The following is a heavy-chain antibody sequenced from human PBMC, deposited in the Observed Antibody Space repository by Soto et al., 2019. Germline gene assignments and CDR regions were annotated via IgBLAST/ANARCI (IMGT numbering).Heavy chain of an antibody. CDR3: AKLRGEYTVFDY. V-gene: IGHV3-7*03. CDR1: GFTFSNYW. CDR2: IKQDGSVK. D-gene: IGHD4-17*01. Sequence: GGSLRLSCAPSGFTFSNYWMSWVRQAPGQGLEWVASIKQDGSVKHYVDSVKGRFTISRDNAEKSLHLQMNSLRAEDTAVYYSAKLRGEYTVFDYWGQGARVTVSS. J-gene: IGHJ4*02.